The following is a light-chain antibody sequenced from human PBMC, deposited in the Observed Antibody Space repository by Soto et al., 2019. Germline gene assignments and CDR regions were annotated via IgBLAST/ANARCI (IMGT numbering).Light chain of an antibody. V-gene: IGKV3-15*01. J-gene: IGKJ4*01. CDR1: QSVGSN. CDR3: QQYKSWPLT. CDR2: GAS. Sequence: EIVMTQSPATLSVSPGGRATLSCRASQSVGSNLAWYQQKPGQAPRLLFYGASTRATGFPDRFSGSGSGTEFTLTISSLQSEDFAVYYCQQYKSWPLTFGGGTRVEIK.